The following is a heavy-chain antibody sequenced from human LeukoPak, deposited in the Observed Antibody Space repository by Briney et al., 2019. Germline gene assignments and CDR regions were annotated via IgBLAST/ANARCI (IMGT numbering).Heavy chain of an antibody. CDR2: INPNSGGT. D-gene: IGHD2-15*01. CDR3: ARGLVVAATHYYYYGMDV. V-gene: IGHV1-2*02. CDR1: GYTFTGYY. Sequence: ASVKVSCKASGYTFTGYYMHWVRQAPGQGLEWMGWINPNSGGTNYAQKFQGRVTITADKSTSTAYMELSSLRSEDTAVYYCARGLVVAATHYYYYGMDVWGQGTTVTVSS. J-gene: IGHJ6*02.